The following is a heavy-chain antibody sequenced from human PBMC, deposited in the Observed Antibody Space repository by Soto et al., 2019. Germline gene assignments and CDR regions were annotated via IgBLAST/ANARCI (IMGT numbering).Heavy chain of an antibody. CDR3: ARALHYCSSTSCYGDNWFDP. CDR1: GGSISSGGYY. D-gene: IGHD2-2*01. J-gene: IGHJ5*02. Sequence: QVQLQESGPGLVKPSQTLSLTCTVSGGSISSGGYYWSWIRQHPGKGLEWIGYIYYSGSTYYNPSLKSRVHISVDTSKNQFSLKLSSVTAADTAVYYCARALHYCSSTSCYGDNWFDPWGQGTLVTVSS. V-gene: IGHV4-31*03. CDR2: IYYSGST.